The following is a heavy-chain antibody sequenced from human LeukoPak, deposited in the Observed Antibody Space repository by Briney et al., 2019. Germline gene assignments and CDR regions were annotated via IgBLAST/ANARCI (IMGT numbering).Heavy chain of an antibody. V-gene: IGHV3-48*01. D-gene: IGHD6-13*01. CDR1: GFTFSSYS. CDR2: ISSSSSTI. CDR3: ARGPGIAAAAMGY. Sequence: PGGSLRLSCAASGFTFSSYSMNWVRQAPGKGLEWVSYISSSSSTIYYADSVKGRFTISRDNAKNSLYLQMNSLRAEDTAVYYCARGPGIAAAAMGYWGQGTLVTVSS. J-gene: IGHJ4*02.